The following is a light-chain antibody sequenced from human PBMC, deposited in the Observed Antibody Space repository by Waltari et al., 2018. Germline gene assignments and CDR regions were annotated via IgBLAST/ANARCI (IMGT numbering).Light chain of an antibody. J-gene: IGLJ2*01. CDR3: SAYGDNTWI. Sequence: QSALTQPPSASGSPGQSVTISCTGTSSDVGAYNYVSWYQQHPGKAPKLMIYEVTKRPSGAPVRFSGCKSGNTASLTGSGLQAEDEADYYGSAYGDNTWIFGGGTKLTVL. CDR1: SSDVGAYNY. V-gene: IGLV2-8*01. CDR2: EVT.